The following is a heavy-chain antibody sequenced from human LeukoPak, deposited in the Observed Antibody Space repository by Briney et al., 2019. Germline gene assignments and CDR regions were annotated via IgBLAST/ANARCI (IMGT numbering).Heavy chain of an antibody. V-gene: IGHV3-74*01. CDR1: GFTFSGYW. J-gene: IGHJ6*04. CDR2: ISDHGTTT. CDR3: GREFGMVRGVYMDV. D-gene: IGHD3-10*01. Sequence: GGSLRLSCAASGFTFSGYWMHWVRHAPGKGLVWVSRISDHGTTTIYADSVKGRFTISRDNAQNTLYLQLNTLRAEDTAVYYCGREFGMVRGVYMDVWGKGTTVIVSS.